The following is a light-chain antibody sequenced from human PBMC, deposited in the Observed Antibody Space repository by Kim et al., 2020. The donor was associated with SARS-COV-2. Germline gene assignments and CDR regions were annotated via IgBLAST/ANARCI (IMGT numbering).Light chain of an antibody. Sequence: VALGQTVRITCRGDSLRSYYATWDQQKPGHAPIVVIYGKNNRPSGIPDRFSGSSSGNTASLTITGTQAGDEADYYCNSRDSNDNVVFGGGTKLTVL. CDR3: NSRDSNDNVV. CDR2: GKN. CDR1: SLRSYY. J-gene: IGLJ2*01. V-gene: IGLV3-19*01.